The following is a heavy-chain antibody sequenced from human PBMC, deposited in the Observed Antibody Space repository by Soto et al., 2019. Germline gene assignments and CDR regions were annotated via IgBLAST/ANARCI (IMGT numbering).Heavy chain of an antibody. Sequence: PGESLKISCKGSGYIFTTYWIGWCLQRPGKGLEWMGIIYPGDSDTKYNPSLQGQVTISADRSISTAYLQWSSLEASDTAIYYCARHSAAMITGIDFWGQGTRVTVSS. D-gene: IGHD5-18*01. CDR1: GYIFTTYW. J-gene: IGHJ4*02. CDR3: ARHSAAMITGIDF. V-gene: IGHV5-51*01. CDR2: IYPGDSDT.